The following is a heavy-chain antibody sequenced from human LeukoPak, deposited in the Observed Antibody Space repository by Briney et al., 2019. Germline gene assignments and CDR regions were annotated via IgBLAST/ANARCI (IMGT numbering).Heavy chain of an antibody. Sequence: PGGSLRLSCAASGFTFSSYWMHWVRQAPGEGLEWVSYISSSSSTIYYADSVKGRFTISRDNAKNSLYLQMNSLRAEDTAVYYCAREGQRLFYYYYGMDVWGQGTTVTVSS. J-gene: IGHJ6*02. CDR2: ISSSSSTI. D-gene: IGHD6-25*01. CDR3: AREGQRLFYYYYGMDV. V-gene: IGHV3-48*01. CDR1: GFTFSSYW.